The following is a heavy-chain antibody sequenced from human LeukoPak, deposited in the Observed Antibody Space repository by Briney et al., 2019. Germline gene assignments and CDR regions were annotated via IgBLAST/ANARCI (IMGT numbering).Heavy chain of an antibody. J-gene: IGHJ3*02. CDR1: GGSFSGYY. V-gene: IGHV4-34*01. D-gene: IGHD1-26*01. Sequence: PSETLSLTCAVYGGSFSGYYWSWIRQPPGKGLEWIGEINHSGSTNYNPSLKSRVTISVDTSKNQFSLKLSSVTAADTAVYYCARARYLSGSRDDALDIWGQGTMVTVFS. CDR3: ARARYLSGSRDDALDI. CDR2: INHSGST.